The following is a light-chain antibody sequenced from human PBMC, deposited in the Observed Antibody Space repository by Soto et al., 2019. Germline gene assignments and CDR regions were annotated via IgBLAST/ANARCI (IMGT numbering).Light chain of an antibody. V-gene: IGKV1-5*01. CDR3: QQYNSYSYT. CDR2: VAS. J-gene: IGKJ2*01. CDR1: QSISSW. Sequence: DIQMTQSPSTLSASVGDRVTITCRASQSISSWLAWYQQKPGKAPKLLISVASSLESGVPSRFSGSGSGTEFTLTISSLQPDDFATYYCQQYNSYSYTFGQGTKLEIK.